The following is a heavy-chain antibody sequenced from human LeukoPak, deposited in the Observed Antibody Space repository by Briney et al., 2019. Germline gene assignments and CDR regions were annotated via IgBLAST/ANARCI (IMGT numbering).Heavy chain of an antibody. V-gene: IGHV4-30-2*01. CDR1: GGSISSGGYS. Sequence: SETLSLTCGVSGGSISSGGYSWSWIRQPPGKGLEWIGYIYQSGSTYYNPSLKSRVTISVDRAKNQFSLKLSSVTAAGPAVYYCARVDYGSGSWYFHLWGRGPLVPVSS. D-gene: IGHD3-10*01. CDR2: IYQSGST. J-gene: IGHJ2*01. CDR3: ARVDYGSGSWYFHL.